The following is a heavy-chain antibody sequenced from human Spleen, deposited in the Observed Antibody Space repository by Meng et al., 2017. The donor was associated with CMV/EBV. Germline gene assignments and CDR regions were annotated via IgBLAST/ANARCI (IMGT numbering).Heavy chain of an antibody. V-gene: IGHV4-59*01. J-gene: IGHJ5*02. CDR2: IYYSGST. CDR3: ARDGGCSSTTCYKADWFDP. Sequence: SETLSLTCTVSGGSISSYYWSWIRQPPGKGLEWIGYIYYSGSTNYNPSLKSRVTISVDTSKNQLSLRLTSVTAADTAVYYCARDGGCSSTTCYKADWFDPWGQGTLVTVSS. CDR1: GGSISSYY. D-gene: IGHD2-2*01.